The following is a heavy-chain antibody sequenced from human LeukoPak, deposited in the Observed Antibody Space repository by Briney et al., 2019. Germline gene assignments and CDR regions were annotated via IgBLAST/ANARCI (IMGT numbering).Heavy chain of an antibody. CDR2: IYSGAST. V-gene: IGHV3-66*02. CDR1: GFTFSSYS. J-gene: IGHJ4*02. D-gene: IGHD5-24*01. Sequence: GGSLALSCAASGFTFSSYSMNWVRQAPPTGLERVSVIYSGASTYYADSVKGRFTIARDNSKNTLYLQMNSLRAEDTAVYYCASRGRLQSSFDYRGQGTLVTVSS. CDR3: ASRGRLQSSFDY.